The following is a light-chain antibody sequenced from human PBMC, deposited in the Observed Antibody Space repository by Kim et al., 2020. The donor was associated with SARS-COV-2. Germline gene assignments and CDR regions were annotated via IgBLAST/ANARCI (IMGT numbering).Light chain of an antibody. J-gene: IGLJ2*01. Sequence: ELTQPPSASGTPGQRVTISCSGSSSNIGSNTVNWYQQVPGTAPKLLIYSNNQRPSGVPDRFTGSKPGTSASLAISGLQSEHEADYYCAAWDDSLNGVVFGGGTQLTVL. CDR3: AAWDDSLNGVV. CDR2: SNN. V-gene: IGLV1-44*01. CDR1: SSNIGSNT.